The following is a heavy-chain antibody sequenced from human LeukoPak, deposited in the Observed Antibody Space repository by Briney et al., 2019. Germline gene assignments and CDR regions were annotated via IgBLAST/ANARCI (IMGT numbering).Heavy chain of an antibody. Sequence: ASVKLSCEVSGYTLTELSMHWVRQAPGKGLEWMGGFDPEDGETIYAQNVQGRVTMTEDTSTDTAYMELSSLRSEDTAVYYCATAPTGEAVAGTRFDYWGQGTLVTVSS. J-gene: IGHJ4*02. D-gene: IGHD6-19*01. V-gene: IGHV1-24*01. CDR3: ATAPTGEAVAGTRFDY. CDR1: GYTLTELS. CDR2: FDPEDGET.